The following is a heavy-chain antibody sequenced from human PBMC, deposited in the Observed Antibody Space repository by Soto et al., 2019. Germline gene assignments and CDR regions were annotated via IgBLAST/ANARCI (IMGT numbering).Heavy chain of an antibody. CDR2: IIPILGIA. CDR3: AKGYHYGSGSFDY. D-gene: IGHD3-10*01. Sequence: AASVKVSCKASGGTFSSYTISWVRQAPGQGLEWMGGIIPILGIANYAQKFQGRVTITADKSTSTAYMELSSLRSEDTAVYYCAKGYHYGSGSFDYWGQGTLVTVSS. CDR1: GGTFSSYT. V-gene: IGHV1-69*10. J-gene: IGHJ4*02.